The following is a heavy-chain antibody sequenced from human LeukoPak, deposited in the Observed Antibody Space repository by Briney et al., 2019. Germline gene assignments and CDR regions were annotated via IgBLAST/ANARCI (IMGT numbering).Heavy chain of an antibody. CDR3: VKAWLVNRYSSPFDS. Sequence: PGGSLRFSCSASGFTFSNYAMHWVRQAPGKGLAYVSAIISDGSSTYYADSVKGRFTISRDSSKNTLYLQMSSLRAEDTAVYYCVKAWLVNRYSSPFDSCGQGTLVTVSS. D-gene: IGHD6-13*01. CDR1: GFTFSNYA. J-gene: IGHJ5*01. V-gene: IGHV3-64D*09. CDR2: IISDGSST.